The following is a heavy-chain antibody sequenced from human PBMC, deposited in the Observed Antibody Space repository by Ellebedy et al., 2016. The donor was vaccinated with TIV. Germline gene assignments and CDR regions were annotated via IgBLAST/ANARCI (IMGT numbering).Heavy chain of an antibody. V-gene: IGHV4-59*08. CDR3: ARWNEGFDY. CDR1: GGSISGYY. Sequence: MPSETLSLTCTVSGGSISGYYWGRIRQPPGKGLEWIGYIYYSGITGYNPSLRSRVIISVDTSKNQLSLKLSSVTAADAAMYYCARWNEGFDYWGQGTLVTVSS. J-gene: IGHJ4*02. CDR2: IYYSGIT. D-gene: IGHD1-1*01.